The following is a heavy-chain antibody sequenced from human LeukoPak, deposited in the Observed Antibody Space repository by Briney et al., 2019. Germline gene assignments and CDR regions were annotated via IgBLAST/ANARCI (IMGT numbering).Heavy chain of an antibody. Sequence: SVKVSCKASGGTFSSYAISCVRQAPGQGLEWMGGIIPIFGTANYAQKFQGRVTITADESTSTAYMELSSLRSEDTAVYYCAREGGGYSYGLHYFDYWGQGTLVTVSS. CDR2: IIPIFGTA. D-gene: IGHD5-18*01. J-gene: IGHJ4*02. CDR3: AREGGGYSYGLHYFDY. V-gene: IGHV1-69*13. CDR1: GGTFSSYA.